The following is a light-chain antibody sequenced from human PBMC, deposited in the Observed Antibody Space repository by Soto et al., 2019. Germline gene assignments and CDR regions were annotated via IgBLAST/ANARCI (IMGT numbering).Light chain of an antibody. CDR1: SSDVGGHNS. Sequence: QSALTQPASVSGSPGQSITISCTGTSSDVGGHNSVSWYRQDPGKAPKLMIYDVSNRPSGVSDRFSGSKSGNTASLTISGLQIEDEADYYCSSFTSSVTYVFGTGTKLTV. V-gene: IGLV2-14*01. CDR2: DVS. CDR3: SSFTSSVTYV. J-gene: IGLJ1*01.